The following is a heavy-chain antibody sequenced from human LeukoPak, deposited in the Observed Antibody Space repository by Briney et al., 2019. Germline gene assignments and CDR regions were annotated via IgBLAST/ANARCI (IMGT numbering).Heavy chain of an antibody. D-gene: IGHD2-8*01. V-gene: IGHV4-59*01. CDR3: ARVGTKYYYYMDV. CDR1: GGSFGNYC. CDR2: IYDSGTT. Sequence: SETLSLTCTVSGGSFGNYCWSWIRQPPGKGLEWIGYIYDSGTTNYNPSLKSRVTISVDTSKNQFSLKLSSVTAADTAVYYCARVGTKYYYYMDVWGKGTTVTVSS. J-gene: IGHJ6*03.